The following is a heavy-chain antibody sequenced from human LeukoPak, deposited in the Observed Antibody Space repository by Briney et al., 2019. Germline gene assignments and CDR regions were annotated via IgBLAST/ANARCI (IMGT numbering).Heavy chain of an antibody. CDR3: ARDFSSTWYYFDY. J-gene: IGHJ4*02. CDR1: GGSISSYY. D-gene: IGHD6-13*01. Sequence: SETLSLTCTVSGGSISSYYWSWIRQPPGKGLEWVGYIYYSGSTNYNPSLKSRVTISVDTSKNQFSLKLSSVTAAHTAVYYCARDFSSTWYYFDYLGQGTLVSVSS. V-gene: IGHV4-59*01. CDR2: IYYSGST.